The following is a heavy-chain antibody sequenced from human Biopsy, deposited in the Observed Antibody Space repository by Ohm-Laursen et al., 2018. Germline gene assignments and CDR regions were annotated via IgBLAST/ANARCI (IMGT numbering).Heavy chain of an antibody. Sequence: SSLGLSCAASGFSFDDFAMHWVRQSPGKGLEWVAGIDWNSRNINYGDSVKGRFSVSRDNAKNSLYLQMNSLRGEDTALYYCVKDTNWNYVWDRPGATKGMDVWGQGTTVTVSS. D-gene: IGHD1-7*01. CDR1: GFSFDDFA. CDR3: VKDTNWNYVWDRPGATKGMDV. V-gene: IGHV3-9*01. CDR2: IDWNSRNI. J-gene: IGHJ6*02.